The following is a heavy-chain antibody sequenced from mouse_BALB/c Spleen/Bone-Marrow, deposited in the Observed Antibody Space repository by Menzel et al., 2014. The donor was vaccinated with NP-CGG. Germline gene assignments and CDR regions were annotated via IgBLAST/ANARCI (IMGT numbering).Heavy chain of an antibody. D-gene: IGHD1-1*01. CDR2: ISSGSSTI. J-gene: IGHJ2*01. Sequence: EVMVVESGGGLVQPGGSRKLSCAASGFTFSSLAMHWVRQAPEKGLEWVAYISSGSSTIYYADTVMGRFTISRDNPKNTLFLQMTSLRSEDTAMYYCARSGSSSGYFDYWGQGTTLSVSS. CDR1: GFTFSSLA. CDR3: ARSGSSSGYFDY. V-gene: IGHV5-17*02.